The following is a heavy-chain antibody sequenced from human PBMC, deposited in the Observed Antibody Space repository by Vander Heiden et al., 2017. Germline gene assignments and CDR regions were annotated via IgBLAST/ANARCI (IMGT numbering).Heavy chain of an antibody. CDR3: ALSNWFDP. V-gene: IGHV1-8*01. J-gene: IGHJ5*02. CDR1: GYTFTNYN. CDR2: MNPNSVNT. Sequence: GAEVKKPGTSVKVSCKASGYTFTNYNINWVRQATGQGLEWMGWMNPNSVNTGYAQKFQGRVTMTRNTSIRTAYMELSSLRSEDTAVYYCALSNWFDPWGQGTLVTVSS.